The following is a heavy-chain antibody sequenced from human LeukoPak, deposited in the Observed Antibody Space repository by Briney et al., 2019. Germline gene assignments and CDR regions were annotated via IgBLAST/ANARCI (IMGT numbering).Heavy chain of an antibody. CDR3: ARHAYCSSTSCYSPLGYYYYYMDV. CDR2: IYRSGSS. D-gene: IGHD2-2*02. Sequence: SETLSLTCTVSGGSISSGGYYWSWIRQPPGKGLEWIGYIYRSGSSYYNPSLKSRVTISVDRSKNQFSLKLSSVTAADTAVYYCARHAYCSSTSCYSPLGYYYYYMDVWGKGTTVTVSS. J-gene: IGHJ6*03. CDR1: GGSISSGGYY. V-gene: IGHV4-30-2*01.